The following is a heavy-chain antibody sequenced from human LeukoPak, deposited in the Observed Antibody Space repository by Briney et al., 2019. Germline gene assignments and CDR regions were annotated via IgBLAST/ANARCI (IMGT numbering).Heavy chain of an antibody. CDR3: AKDSFYDSSGYYGHYFDY. Sequence: GGSLRLSCAASGFTFSSYGMHWVRQAPGKGLEWVAFIRYDGSNKYYADSVKGRFTISRDNSKNTLYLQMNSPRAEDTAVYYCAKDSFYDSSGYYGHYFDYWGQGTLATVSS. CDR1: GFTFSSYG. J-gene: IGHJ4*02. D-gene: IGHD3-22*01. CDR2: IRYDGSNK. V-gene: IGHV3-30*02.